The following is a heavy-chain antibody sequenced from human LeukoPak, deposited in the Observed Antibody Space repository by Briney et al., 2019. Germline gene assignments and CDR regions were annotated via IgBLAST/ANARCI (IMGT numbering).Heavy chain of an antibody. CDR2: IYYSGST. J-gene: IGHJ4*02. V-gene: IGHV4-59*08. CDR3: ARHGGPDYYDSSGYFDY. Sequence: SETLSLTCTVSGGSISSYYWSWIRQPPGKGLKWIGYIYYSGSTNYNPSLKSRVTISVDTSKNQFSLKLSSVTAADTAVYYCARHGGPDYYDSSGYFDYWGQGTLVTVSS. D-gene: IGHD3-22*01. CDR1: GGSISSYY.